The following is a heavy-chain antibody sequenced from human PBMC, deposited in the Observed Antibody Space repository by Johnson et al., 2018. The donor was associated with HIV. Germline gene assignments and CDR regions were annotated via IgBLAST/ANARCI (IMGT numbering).Heavy chain of an antibody. CDR1: GFTFSSYW. CDR3: AKGQYSSSPCAFDI. V-gene: IGHV3-7*04. CDR2: IKEDGSEE. Sequence: VQLVESGGGVVQPGGSLRLSCAASGFTFSSYWMSWVRQAPGKGLEWVANIKEDGSEEYYVDSVKGRFIISRDNAKNSLYLQMNSLRAEDMAVYYCAKGQYSSSPCAFDIWGQGTMVTVSS. D-gene: IGHD6-6*01. J-gene: IGHJ3*02.